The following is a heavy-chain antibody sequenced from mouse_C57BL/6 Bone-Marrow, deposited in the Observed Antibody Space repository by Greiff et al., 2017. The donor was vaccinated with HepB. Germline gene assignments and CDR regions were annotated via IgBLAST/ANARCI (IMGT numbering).Heavy chain of an antibody. CDR2: ISDGGSYT. Sequence: EVMLVESGGGLVKPGGSLKLSCAASGFTFSSYAMSWVRQTPEKRLEWVATISDGGSYTYYPDNVKGRFTISRDNAKNNLYLQMSHLKSEDTAMYYCARRRGPRGFAYWGQGTLVTVSA. CDR3: ARRRGPRGFAY. D-gene: IGHD3-1*01. CDR1: GFTFSSYA. V-gene: IGHV5-4*03. J-gene: IGHJ3*01.